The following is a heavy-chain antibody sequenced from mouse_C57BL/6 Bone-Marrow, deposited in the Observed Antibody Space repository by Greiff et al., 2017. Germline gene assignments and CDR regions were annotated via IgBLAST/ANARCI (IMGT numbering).Heavy chain of an antibody. CDR1: GYTFTSYW. CDR3: ARSISTVVAGDAMDY. CDR2: IYPGSGGT. J-gene: IGHJ4*01. D-gene: IGHD1-1*01. V-gene: IGHV1-55*01. Sequence: QVQLQQPGAELVKPGASVKMSCKASGYTFTSYWITWVKQRPGQGLEWIGDIYPGSGGTNYNEKFKSKATLTVDTSSSTAYMQLSSLTSEDSAVXYGARSISTVVAGDAMDYWGQGTSVTVSS.